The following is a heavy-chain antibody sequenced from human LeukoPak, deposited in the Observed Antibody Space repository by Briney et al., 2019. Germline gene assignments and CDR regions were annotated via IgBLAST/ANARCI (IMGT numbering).Heavy chain of an antibody. J-gene: IGHJ4*02. Sequence: SETLSLTCTVSGGSISSGGYYWSWIRQHPGKGLEWIGYIYYSGSTYYNPSLKGRVTISVDTSKNQFSLKLSSVTAADTAVYYCARGRYDSSGRYYYFDYWGQGTLVTVSS. CDR3: ARGRYDSSGRYYYFDY. D-gene: IGHD3-22*01. V-gene: IGHV4-31*03. CDR2: IYYSGST. CDR1: GGSISSGGYY.